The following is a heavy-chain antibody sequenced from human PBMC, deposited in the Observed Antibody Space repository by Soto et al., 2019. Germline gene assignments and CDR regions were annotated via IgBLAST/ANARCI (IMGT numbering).Heavy chain of an antibody. D-gene: IGHD2-15*01. CDR2: VWYDGRKQ. Sequence: GGSLSLSCAASGFTFRNYGMHWVRQAPGKGLEWVAVVWYDGRKQYYADSVKGRFTISRDNSKNTLYLQMNSLRDEDTAVYFCATLYCSGGTCYYEDYWGQGTLVTVSS. V-gene: IGHV3-33*01. J-gene: IGHJ4*02. CDR1: GFTFRNYG. CDR3: ATLYCSGGTCYYEDY.